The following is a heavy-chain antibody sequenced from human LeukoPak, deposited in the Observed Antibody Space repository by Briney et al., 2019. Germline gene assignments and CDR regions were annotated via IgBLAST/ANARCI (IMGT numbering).Heavy chain of an antibody. D-gene: IGHD1-26*01. CDR2: IYTSGST. CDR1: GASISSGSYY. Sequence: SQTLSLTCTVSGASISSGSYYWSWIRQPAGRGLEWIGRIYTSGSTNYNPSLKSRVTISVDTSKNQFSLKLSSVTAADTAVYYCVRGKEWEPIHYYYYMDVWGKGTTVTVSS. V-gene: IGHV4-61*02. J-gene: IGHJ6*03. CDR3: VRGKEWEPIHYYYYMDV.